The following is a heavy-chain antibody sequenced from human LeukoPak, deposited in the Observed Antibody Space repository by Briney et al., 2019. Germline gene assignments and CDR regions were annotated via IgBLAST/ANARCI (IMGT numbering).Heavy chain of an antibody. CDR1: GFTFTNYW. D-gene: IGHD6-19*01. J-gene: IGHJ4*02. CDR3: ARSWVAGYGTVLDY. V-gene: IGHV5-51*01. Sequence: GEPLKISCKGSGFTFTNYWIGWVRQMPGKSLEWMGIIYPGDSDTRYSPSFQGQVTISADKSISTAYLQWSSLKASDIAMYYCARSWVAGYGTVLDYWGQGALVTVSS. CDR2: IYPGDSDT.